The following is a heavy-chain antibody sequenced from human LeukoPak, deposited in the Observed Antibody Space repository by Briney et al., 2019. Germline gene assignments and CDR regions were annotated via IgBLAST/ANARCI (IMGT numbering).Heavy chain of an antibody. J-gene: IGHJ5*02. CDR3: ARGAAWFDP. Sequence: ASVKVSCKASGYTFTSYGISWVRQAPGQGLEGMGWISSYNCNTNYALKLQSRVTMTTNTSTSTAYMELRSLRSDDTAVYYCARGAAWFDPWGQGTLVTVSS. D-gene: IGHD6-25*01. CDR1: GYTFTSYG. CDR2: ISSYNCNT. V-gene: IGHV1-18*01.